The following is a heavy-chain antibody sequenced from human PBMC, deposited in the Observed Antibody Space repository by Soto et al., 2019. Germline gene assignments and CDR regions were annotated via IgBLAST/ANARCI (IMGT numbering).Heavy chain of an antibody. J-gene: IGHJ4*02. V-gene: IGHV1-69*06. D-gene: IGHD6-13*01. CDR2: IIPIFGTA. Sequence: SVKVSCKASGGTFSSYAISWVRQAPGQGLEWMGGIIPIFGTANYAQKFQGRVTITADKSTSTAYMELSSLRSEDTAVYYCASGGIAAALNFDYWGQGSLVTVSS. CDR1: GGTFSSYA. CDR3: ASGGIAAALNFDY.